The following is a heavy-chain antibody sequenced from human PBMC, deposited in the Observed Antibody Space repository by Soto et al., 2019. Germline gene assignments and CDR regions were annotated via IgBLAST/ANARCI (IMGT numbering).Heavy chain of an antibody. V-gene: IGHV4-30-4*01. J-gene: IGHJ5*02. CDR1: GGSISSGDYY. CDR3: ARLNFVVVIRQPHNWFDH. Sequence: SETLSLTCTVSGGSISSGDYYWSWIRQPPGKGLEWIGYIYYSGSTYYNPSLKSRVTISVDTSKNQFSLKLSSVTAADTAVYYCARLNFVVVIRQPHNWFDHLGQGTPVTVS. D-gene: IGHD3-3*01. CDR2: IYYSGST.